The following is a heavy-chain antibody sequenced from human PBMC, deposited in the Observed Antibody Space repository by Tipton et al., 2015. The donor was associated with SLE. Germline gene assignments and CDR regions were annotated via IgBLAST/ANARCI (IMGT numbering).Heavy chain of an antibody. CDR3: AREVVVPAAIRDTGVMAV. V-gene: IGHV3-74*01. J-gene: IGHJ6*02. CDR1: GFTFSSYW. D-gene: IGHD2-2*01. CDR2: INSDGSTT. Sequence: SLRLSCAASGFTFSSYWMHWVRQAPGKGLVWVSHINSDGSTTSYADSVKGRFPISRDNAKNTLYLQMNSLRAEDTAVYFCAREVVVPAAIRDTGVMAVWGQGPTVAVS.